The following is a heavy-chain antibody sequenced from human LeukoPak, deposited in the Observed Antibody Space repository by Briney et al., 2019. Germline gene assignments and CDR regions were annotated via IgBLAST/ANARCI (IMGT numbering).Heavy chain of an antibody. Sequence: SETLSLTCTVSGGSISSYYWSWIRQPPGKGLEWIGYIYYSGSTDYNPSLKSRVTISVDTSKNQFSLKLSSVTAADTAVYYCARAKAAADFDYWGQGTLVTVSS. CDR2: IYYSGST. J-gene: IGHJ4*02. D-gene: IGHD6-13*01. V-gene: IGHV4-59*12. CDR3: ARAKAAADFDY. CDR1: GGSISSYY.